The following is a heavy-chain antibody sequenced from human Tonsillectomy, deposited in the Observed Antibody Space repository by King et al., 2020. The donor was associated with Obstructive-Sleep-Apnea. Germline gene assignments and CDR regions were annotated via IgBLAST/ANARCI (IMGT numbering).Heavy chain of an antibody. V-gene: IGHV3-64D*06. J-gene: IGHJ2*01. Sequence: VQLVESGGGLVQPGGSLRLSCSVSGLTFSDYAMHWVRQAPGKGLESVSTISSDGGTTYYADSVKGRFTISRDDSKNTMYLQMSSLRHEDTAVYYCVSDGQVDLWGRGTLVSVSS. CDR3: VSDGQVDL. CDR2: ISSDGGTT. CDR1: GLTFSDYA.